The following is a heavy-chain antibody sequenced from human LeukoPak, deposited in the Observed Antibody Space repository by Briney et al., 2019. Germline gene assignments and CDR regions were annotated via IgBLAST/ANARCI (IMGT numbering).Heavy chain of an antibody. J-gene: IGHJ5*02. Sequence: SETLSLTCTVSGGSISSGSYYWSWIRQPAGKGLEWIGRIYTSGSTNYNPCLKSRVTISVDTSKIQFSLKLSSVTAADTAVYYCARDGLRYFEGFDPWGQGTLVTVSS. D-gene: IGHD3-9*01. CDR1: GGSISSGSYY. CDR2: IYTSGST. V-gene: IGHV4-61*02. CDR3: ARDGLRYFEGFDP.